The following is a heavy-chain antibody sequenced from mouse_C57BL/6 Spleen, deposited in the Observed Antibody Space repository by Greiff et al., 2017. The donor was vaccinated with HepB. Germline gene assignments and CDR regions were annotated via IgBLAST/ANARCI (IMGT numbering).Heavy chain of an antibody. D-gene: IGHD1-1*01. CDR1: GYTFTSYW. CDR3: ARSHGSSRYYFAMDY. J-gene: IGHJ4*01. CDR2: IDPSDSYT. Sequence: QVQLQQPGAELVMPGASVKLSCKASGYTFTSYWMPWVKQRPGQGLEWIGEIDPSDSYTNYKQKVKGKSTLTVDKSYSTAYMQLSSLTSEDSAVYYCARSHGSSRYYFAMDYRGQRTSVTGSS. V-gene: IGHV1-69*01.